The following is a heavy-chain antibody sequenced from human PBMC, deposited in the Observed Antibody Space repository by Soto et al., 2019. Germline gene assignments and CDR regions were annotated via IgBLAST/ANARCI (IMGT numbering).Heavy chain of an antibody. V-gene: IGHV1-69*01. CDR2: IIPIFGTA. J-gene: IGHJ5*02. CDR1: GGTFSSYA. CDR3: AREGPARNNWFDP. Sequence: QVQLVQSGAEVKKPGSSVKVSCKASGGTFSSYAISWVRQAPGQGLEWMGGIIPIFGTANYAQKFQGRVTVTAEESTSTGYRELSSLRSEDTAVYYCAREGPARNNWFDPWGQGTLVTVSS.